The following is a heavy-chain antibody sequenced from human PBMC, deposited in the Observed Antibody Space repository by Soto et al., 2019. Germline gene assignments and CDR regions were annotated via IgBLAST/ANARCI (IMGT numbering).Heavy chain of an antibody. D-gene: IGHD2-2*01. Sequence: QVQLVESGGGVVPPGRSLRLSCAASGFTFSSYAMHWVRQAPGKGLEWVAVISYDGSNKYYADSVKGRFTISRDNSKNTLYLQMNSLRAEDTAVYYCARDTGPAEHWGQGTLVTVSS. CDR2: ISYDGSNK. CDR1: GFTFSSYA. J-gene: IGHJ1*01. CDR3: ARDTGPAEH. V-gene: IGHV3-30-3*01.